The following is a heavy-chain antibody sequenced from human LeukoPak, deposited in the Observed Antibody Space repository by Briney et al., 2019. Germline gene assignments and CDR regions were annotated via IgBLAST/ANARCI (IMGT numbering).Heavy chain of an antibody. CDR2: INPNSGGT. Sequence: ASVKVSCKASGYTFTGYYMHWVRQAPGQGLEWMGWINPNSGGTNYAQKFQGRVTMTRDTSISTAYVELSRLRSDDTAVYYCARASRGLGRVAGTRYYFDYWGQGTLVTVSS. D-gene: IGHD6-19*01. CDR3: ARASRGLGRVAGTRYYFDY. J-gene: IGHJ4*02. CDR1: GYTFTGYY. V-gene: IGHV1-2*02.